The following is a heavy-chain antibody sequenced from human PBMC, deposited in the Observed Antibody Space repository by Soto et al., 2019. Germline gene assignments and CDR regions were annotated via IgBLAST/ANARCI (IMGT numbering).Heavy chain of an antibody. CDR1: GFTFRSYA. CDR2: ISGSGGST. CDR3: AKDHDSSAYYYDY. V-gene: IGHV3-23*01. D-gene: IGHD3-22*01. Sequence: PGGSLRLSCAASGFTFRSYAINWVRQAPGKGLEWVSSISGSGGSTYYADSVKGRFTISRDNSKNTLYLQMNSLRAEDTAVYYCAKDHDSSAYYYDYWGQGTLVTVSS. J-gene: IGHJ4*02.